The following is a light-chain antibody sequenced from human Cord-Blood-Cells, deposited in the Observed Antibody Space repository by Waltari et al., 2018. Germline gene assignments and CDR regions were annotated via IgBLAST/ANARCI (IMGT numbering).Light chain of an antibody. CDR3: QVWDSNSDQWV. CDR1: NIGSKS. J-gene: IGLJ3*02. V-gene: IGLV3-21*04. Sequence: SYVLTQPPSVSVAPGKTARITCGGNNIGSKSVHWYQQKPGQAPVLVIYYDSDRPSVIPERFSGSNSVNTATLTIRRVEAGDDADYYCQVWDSNSDQWVFGGGTKLTVL. CDR2: YDS.